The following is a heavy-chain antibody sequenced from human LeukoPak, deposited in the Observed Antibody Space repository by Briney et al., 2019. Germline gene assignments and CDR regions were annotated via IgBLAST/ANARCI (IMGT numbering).Heavy chain of an antibody. V-gene: IGHV1-46*04. CDR2: IRYGGGST. Sequence: PRGSVRVSCAASGYTFTSYYMYWVRQAPGQGLEWVGFIRYGGGSTCYAQKLKGRVSMTRDTSTSTVYMELSSLRAEDTAVYYCARVTHYYGSGSRYYYYGMDVWGQGTTVTVSS. CDR1: GYTFTSYY. CDR3: ARVTHYYGSGSRYYYYGMDV. D-gene: IGHD3-10*01. J-gene: IGHJ6*02.